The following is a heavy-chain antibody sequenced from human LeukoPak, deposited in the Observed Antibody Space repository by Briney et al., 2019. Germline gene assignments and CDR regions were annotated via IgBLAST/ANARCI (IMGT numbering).Heavy chain of an antibody. CDR2: INPYSGGT. Sequence: ASVKVSCKASGYTFTDYYMHWVRQAPGQGFEWMGWINPYSGGTNYAQKFQGRVTMTRDTSISTAYMELSRLRSNDPAVYYCARRALFGDSGYDYNWFDPWGQGTLVTVSS. J-gene: IGHJ5*02. V-gene: IGHV1-2*02. CDR3: ARRALFGDSGYDYNWFDP. CDR1: GYTFTDYY. D-gene: IGHD5-12*01.